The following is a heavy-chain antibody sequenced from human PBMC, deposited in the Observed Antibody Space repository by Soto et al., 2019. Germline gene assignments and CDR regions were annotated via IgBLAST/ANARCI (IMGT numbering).Heavy chain of an antibody. CDR3: ARSPGGYYID. D-gene: IGHD3-9*01. Sequence: EVQLVESGGGLVQPGGSLRISCADSGFSFSSYWMHWVRQGPGKGLVWVARINTDGSSTNYADSVKGRFTISRDNAKNTLYLQMNRLRAEETAFYYCARSPGGYYIDWGQVTMVSVSS. V-gene: IGHV3-74*01. CDR2: INTDGSST. J-gene: IGHJ3*01. CDR1: GFSFSSYW.